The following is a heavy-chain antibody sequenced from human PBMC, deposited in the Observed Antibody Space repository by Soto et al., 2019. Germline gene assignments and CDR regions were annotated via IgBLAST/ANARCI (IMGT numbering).Heavy chain of an antibody. CDR2: IYWNDDK. CDR3: AHMYGVEIPDYFDY. J-gene: IGHJ4*02. CDR1: GFSLSTSGVG. Sequence: SGPTLVNPTPTLTLTCTFSGFSLSTSGVGVGWIRQPPGKALEWLALIYWNDDKRYSPSLKSRLTITKDTSKNQVVITMTNMEPLDTATYSCAHMYGVEIPDYFDYWGQGTLVTISS. V-gene: IGHV2-5*01. D-gene: IGHD2-8*01.